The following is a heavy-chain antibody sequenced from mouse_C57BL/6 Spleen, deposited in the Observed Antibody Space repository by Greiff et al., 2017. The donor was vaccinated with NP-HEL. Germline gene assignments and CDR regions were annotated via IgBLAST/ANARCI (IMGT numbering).Heavy chain of an antibody. CDR3: ANLGRTPWFAY. J-gene: IGHJ3*01. Sequence: QVQLKQPGAELVMPGASVKLSCKASGYTFTSYWMHWVKQRPGQGLAWIGEIDPSDSYTNYIQKFKGKSTLTVDKASSTAYMQLSSLTSEDTSVYYCANLGRTPWFAYWGQGTLVTVSA. CDR1: GYTFTSYW. CDR2: IDPSDSYT. V-gene: IGHV1-69*01. D-gene: IGHD4-1*01.